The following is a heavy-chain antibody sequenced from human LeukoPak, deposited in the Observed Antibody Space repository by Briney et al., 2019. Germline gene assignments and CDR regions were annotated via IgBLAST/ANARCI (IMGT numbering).Heavy chain of an antibody. J-gene: IGHJ4*02. D-gene: IGHD5-24*01. V-gene: IGHV1-69*05. CDR3: ARDSGDGYNDY. CDR2: IIPIFGTA. CDR1: ESFSSHA. Sequence: SVKVSCRASESFSSHAITWVRQAPGQGLEWMGGIIPIFGTANYAQKFQGRVTITTDESTSTAYMELSSLRSEDTAVYYCARDSGDGYNDYWGQGTLVTVSS.